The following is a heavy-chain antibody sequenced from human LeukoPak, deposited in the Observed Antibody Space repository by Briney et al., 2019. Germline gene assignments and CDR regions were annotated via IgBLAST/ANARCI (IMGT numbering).Heavy chain of an antibody. CDR1: GGSISTFY. CDR2: IFQTGHS. J-gene: IGHJ3*01. Sequence: SETLSLTSTVSGGSISTFYWSWLRQPPGKGLEWIGYIFQTGHSNYNPSLKGRVTISVDTSKNQLSLKLYSVTVADTAIYYCARHPFSDGFDFWGQGTMVTVSS. V-gene: IGHV4-59*08. CDR3: ARHPFSDGFDF.